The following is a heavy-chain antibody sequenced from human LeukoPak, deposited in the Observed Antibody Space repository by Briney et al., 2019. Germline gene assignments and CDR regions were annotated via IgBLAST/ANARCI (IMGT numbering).Heavy chain of an antibody. V-gene: IGHV3-21*01. Sequence: GGSLRLSCAASGFTFSSYSMNWVRQAPGEGLEWVSSISSSSSYIYYADSVKGRFTISRDNAKNSLYLQMNSLRAEDTAVYYCAREGQPGDDYWGQGTLVTVSS. D-gene: IGHD3-10*01. CDR2: ISSSSSYI. CDR3: AREGQPGDDY. J-gene: IGHJ4*02. CDR1: GFTFSSYS.